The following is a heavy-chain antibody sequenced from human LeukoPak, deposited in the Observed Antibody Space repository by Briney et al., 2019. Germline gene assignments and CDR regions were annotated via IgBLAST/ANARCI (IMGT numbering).Heavy chain of an antibody. CDR2: ISSSGSTI. D-gene: IGHD3-22*01. CDR1: GGSISSYY. Sequence: LSLTCTVSGGSISSYYMSWIRQAPGKGLEWVSYISSSGSTIYYADSVKGRFTISRDNAKNSLYLQMNSLRAEDTAVYYCARDPTGYYYDSSGYPEVFDYWGQGTLVTVSS. J-gene: IGHJ4*02. V-gene: IGHV3-11*01. CDR3: ARDPTGYYYDSSGYPEVFDY.